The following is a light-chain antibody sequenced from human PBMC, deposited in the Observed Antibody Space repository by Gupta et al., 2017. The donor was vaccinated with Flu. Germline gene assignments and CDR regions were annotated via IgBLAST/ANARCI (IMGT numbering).Light chain of an antibody. J-gene: IGLJ3*02. V-gene: IGLV4-69*01. CDR1: SGHDNYA. CDR2: VNSDGSH. Sequence: QLVVPQSPSASAALGASVRPTCTLTSGHDNYAVAWHQQHPEKGPRFLMRVNSDGSHLKGVGIPGRFTGSSLGAERYLTISSLQSEDEADYYCHTWDSGIQVFGGGTQLTVL. CDR3: HTWDSGIQV.